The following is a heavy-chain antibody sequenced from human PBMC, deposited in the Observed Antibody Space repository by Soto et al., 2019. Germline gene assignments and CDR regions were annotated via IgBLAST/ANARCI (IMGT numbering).Heavy chain of an antibody. J-gene: IGHJ4*02. Sequence: SETLSLTCTVSGGSINSNNYYWAWIRQPPGKGLAWIASIYFDGSTYYNTSLKSRVTISRDTSKNQFSLRFTSMAAADTAVYYCAKVVVAATRHTDFDSWGQGTLVTVSS. CDR3: AKVVVAATRHTDFDS. V-gene: IGHV4-39*02. CDR2: IYFDGST. CDR1: GGSINSNNYY. D-gene: IGHD2-15*01.